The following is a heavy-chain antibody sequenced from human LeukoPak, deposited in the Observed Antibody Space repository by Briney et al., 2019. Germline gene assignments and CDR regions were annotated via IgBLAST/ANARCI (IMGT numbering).Heavy chain of an antibody. V-gene: IGHV4-31*03. Sequence: PSQTLSLTCTVTGSSISNDGNYWSWIRQHPGQGLEWIVYIFYSGSTNYNPSLKSRVTISVDTSKNQFSLRLSSVTAADTAVYYCARHNVRDNDFWGFDPWGQGTLVTVSS. CDR1: GSSISNDGNY. CDR3: ARHNVRDNDFWGFDP. J-gene: IGHJ5*02. CDR2: IFYSGST. D-gene: IGHD3-3*01.